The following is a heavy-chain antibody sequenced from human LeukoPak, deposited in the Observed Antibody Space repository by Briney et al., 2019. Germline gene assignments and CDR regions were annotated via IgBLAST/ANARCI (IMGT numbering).Heavy chain of an antibody. CDR2: INGDGRST. J-gene: IGHJ5*02. CDR3: ARVTRYSGSYSGFDP. D-gene: IGHD1-26*01. CDR1: RFTFSSYW. Sequence: PGGSLRLSCAASRFTFSSYWMLWVRQAPGKGLVWVSRINGDGRSTSYADSVKGRFTISRDNAKNTLYLQMNSLRAEDTAVYYCARVTRYSGSYSGFDPWGQGTLVTVSS. V-gene: IGHV3-74*01.